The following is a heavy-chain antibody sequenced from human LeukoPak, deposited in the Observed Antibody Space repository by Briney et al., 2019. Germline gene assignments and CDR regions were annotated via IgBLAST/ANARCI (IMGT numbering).Heavy chain of an antibody. CDR1: GFTDSRNY. D-gene: IGHD4-17*01. Sequence: GGSLRLYCAASGFTDSRNYMRWDRQAPGKGLEWGSVIYSGGSTYYSDSVKGRFTISRDNSKNPLYLQMNSLRAEDTAVYYCASRKSTVTTYAFDIWGQGTMVTVSS. J-gene: IGHJ3*02. CDR2: IYSGGST. CDR3: ASRKSTVTTYAFDI. V-gene: IGHV3-53*01.